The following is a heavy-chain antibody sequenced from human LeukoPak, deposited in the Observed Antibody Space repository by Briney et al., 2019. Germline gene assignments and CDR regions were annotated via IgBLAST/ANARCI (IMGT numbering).Heavy chain of an antibody. CDR3: ARDKLGLGELSLYDQ. Sequence: ASVKLSCTVSGYTLPGYYMHCVRHAPGQGHEWMGWMNPNSGGTKYAQKLQGRVTMTRDTSISTAYIEVRRLRSDDTGMYYCARDKLGLGELSLYDQWGQGTLVTVFS. D-gene: IGHD3-16*02. J-gene: IGHJ5*02. CDR1: GYTLPGYY. V-gene: IGHV1-2*02. CDR2: MNPNSGGT.